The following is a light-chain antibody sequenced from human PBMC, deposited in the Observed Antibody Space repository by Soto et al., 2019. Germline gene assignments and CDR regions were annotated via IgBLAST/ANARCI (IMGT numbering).Light chain of an antibody. V-gene: IGKV1-39*01. J-gene: IGKJ1*01. CDR3: QQAYSTPWT. Sequence: DIQMTQSPSSLSASVGDRVTITCRASQSISTYLHWYQQKPGTAPKLLIYATSNLQSGVTSRFSGSGSGTDFTLTINSLQPEDFATYYCQQAYSTPWTFGQGTKVEIK. CDR2: ATS. CDR1: QSISTY.